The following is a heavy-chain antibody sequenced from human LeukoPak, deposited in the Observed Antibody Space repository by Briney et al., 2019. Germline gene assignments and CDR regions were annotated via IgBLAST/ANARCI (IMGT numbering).Heavy chain of an antibody. J-gene: IGHJ4*02. CDR3: ASGYCTNGVCYLGEY. CDR2: IIPIFGTA. CDR1: GGTFSSYA. Sequence: VASVKVSCKASGGTFSSYAISWVRQAPGQGLEWMGGIIPIFGTANYAQKFQGRVTITADESTSTAYMELRSLRSDDTAVYYCASGYCTNGVCYLGEYWGQGTLVTVSS. D-gene: IGHD2-8*01. V-gene: IGHV1-69*01.